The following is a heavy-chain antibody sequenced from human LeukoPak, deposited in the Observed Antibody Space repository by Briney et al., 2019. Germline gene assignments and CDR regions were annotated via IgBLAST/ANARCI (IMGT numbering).Heavy chain of an antibody. Sequence: GGYLRLSRAASGFTVSSNYMSWVRQAPGKGLEWVSVIYSGGSTYYADSVKGRFTISRDNSKNTLYLQMNSLRAEDTAVYYCARIRDGYNQYFDYWGQGTLVTVSS. D-gene: IGHD5-24*01. V-gene: IGHV3-66*01. CDR3: ARIRDGYNQYFDY. CDR1: GFTVSSNY. J-gene: IGHJ4*02. CDR2: IYSGGST.